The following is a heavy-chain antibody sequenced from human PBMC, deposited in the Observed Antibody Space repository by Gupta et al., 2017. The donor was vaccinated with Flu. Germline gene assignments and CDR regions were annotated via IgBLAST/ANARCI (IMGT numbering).Heavy chain of an antibody. CDR2: ISASGGIT. CDR1: GFTFSSYA. Sequence: EVQVLESGGGLVQPGGSLRLSCAASGFTFSSYAMHWVRQAPGKGLEWVSTISASGGITLYADSVKGRFTISRDNSKNTLYLQMNSLRAEDTAVYYCAKSVYCSSSSCHFDYWGQGTLVTVSS. CDR3: AKSVYCSSSSCHFDY. D-gene: IGHD2-2*01. V-gene: IGHV3-23*01. J-gene: IGHJ4*02.